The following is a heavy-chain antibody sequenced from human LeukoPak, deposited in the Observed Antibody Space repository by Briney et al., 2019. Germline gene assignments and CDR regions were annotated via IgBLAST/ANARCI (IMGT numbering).Heavy chain of an antibody. CDR3: ARAYSSGYIDGMDV. V-gene: IGHV1-69*13. CDR2: IIPIFGTA. J-gene: IGHJ6*02. D-gene: IGHD6-19*01. CDR1: GGTFSSYA. Sequence: ASVTVSCKASGGTFSSYAISWVRQAPGQGLEWMGGIIPIFGTANYAQKFQGRVTITADESTSTAYMELSSLRSEDTAVYYCARAYSSGYIDGMDVWGQGTTVTVSS.